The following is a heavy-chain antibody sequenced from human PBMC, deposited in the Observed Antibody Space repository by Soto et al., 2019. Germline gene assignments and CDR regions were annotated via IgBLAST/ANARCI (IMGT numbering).Heavy chain of an antibody. CDR2: ITASGTGT. D-gene: IGHD3-16*01. J-gene: IGHJ6*02. Sequence: EVELLESGGGLVQPGGSLRLSCVASGFTSGSHTLNWVRQAPGKGLEWVSSITASGTGTELADSVKGRFTISRDDSKSTLYLQMNRLIAEDTAVYSCARFIIEATTGWGRAMDVWGQGTPVIVSS. V-gene: IGHV3-23*05. CDR3: ARFIIEATTGWGRAMDV. CDR1: GFTSGSHT.